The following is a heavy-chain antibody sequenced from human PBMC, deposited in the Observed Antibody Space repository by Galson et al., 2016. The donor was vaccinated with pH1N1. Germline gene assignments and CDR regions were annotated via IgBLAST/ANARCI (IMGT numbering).Heavy chain of an antibody. D-gene: IGHD6-13*01. CDR1: GFNFSNYW. CDR3: AREWGVGAAGPLDS. V-gene: IGHV3-7*03. Sequence: SLRLSCAASGFNFSNYWMQWVRQAPGKGLQWVANINQDGDKKYYVGSVEGRFTISRDNAQNSLLLQMDSLRVDDTALYYCAREWGVGAAGPLDSWGQGALVIVSS. J-gene: IGHJ4*02. CDR2: INQDGDKK.